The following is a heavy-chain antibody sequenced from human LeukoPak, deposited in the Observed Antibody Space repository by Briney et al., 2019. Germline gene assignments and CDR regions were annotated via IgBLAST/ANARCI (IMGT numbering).Heavy chain of an antibody. Sequence: SETLSLTCSVSDDSITMYYWTWIRQPPGKGLEWIGYVDHTGSTNFNPSLNGRVSISRDTSKNLFSLRLRSVTAADTAVYFCARGRASSSTWYSTYYYYFYMDVRGKGTTVTVSS. CDR3: ARGRASSSTWYSTYYYYFYMDV. CDR1: DDSITMYY. D-gene: IGHD4-11*01. CDR2: VDHTGST. J-gene: IGHJ6*03. V-gene: IGHV4-59*01.